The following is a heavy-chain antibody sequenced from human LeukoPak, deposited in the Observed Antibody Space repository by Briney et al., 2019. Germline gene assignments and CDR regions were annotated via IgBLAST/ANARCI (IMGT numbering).Heavy chain of an antibody. V-gene: IGHV4-59*01. CDR1: GGSISSYY. CDR2: IYYSGST. D-gene: IGHD1-26*01. J-gene: IGHJ4*02. Sequence: SETLSLTSTVSGGSISSYYWSWIRQPPGKGLEWIGYIYYSGSTNYNPSLKSRVTISVDTSKNQFSLKLSSVTAADTAVYYCARRVGARFDYWGQGTLVTVSS. CDR3: ARRVGARFDY.